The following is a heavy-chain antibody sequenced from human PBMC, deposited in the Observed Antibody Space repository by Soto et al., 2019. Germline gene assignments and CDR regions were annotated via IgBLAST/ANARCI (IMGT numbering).Heavy chain of an antibody. CDR3: ARARGYNKLRYYFEL. CDR2: IDYSGST. J-gene: IGHJ4*02. D-gene: IGHD5-12*01. Sequence: WETLSLTCAVSGGSVSSGSFFWSWIGQPPGKGLEWIGYIDYSGSTNYNPSLKSRLTISVDTSKNQFSLKVNSVTAADTAVYFCARARGYNKLRYYFELWGQGTLVIVS. V-gene: IGHV4-61*01. CDR1: GGSVSSGSFF.